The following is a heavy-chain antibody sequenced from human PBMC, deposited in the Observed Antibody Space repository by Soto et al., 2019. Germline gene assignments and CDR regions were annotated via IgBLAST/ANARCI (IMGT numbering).Heavy chain of an antibody. Sequence: GSLRLACTASGFTCRIYDMSWVRQAPGKGLEWVSTILVGGSTHYPDSVKGRFTISRDNSKNTVFLQMNSLTAGDTAVYYCAKATATGGGAFDICGQGTMVTV. CDR2: ILVGGST. V-gene: IGHV3-23*01. CDR3: AKATATGGGAFDI. CDR1: GFTCRIYD. D-gene: IGHD2-8*02. J-gene: IGHJ3*02.